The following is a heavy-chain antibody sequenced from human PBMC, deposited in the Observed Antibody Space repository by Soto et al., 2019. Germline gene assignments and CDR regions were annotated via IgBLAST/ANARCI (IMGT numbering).Heavy chain of an antibody. J-gene: IGHJ6*03. CDR3: PRRYPPWTPYFYYYTDV. CDR2: ISYDGSNK. Sequence: PGWSLRLSCAASGFTFSSYRMHWVRQAPGKGLEWVAVISYDGSNKYYADSVKGRFTISRDNSKNTLYLQMNSLRAEDTAVYYCPRRYPPWTPYFYYYTDVGGLGTTVTVS. CDR1: GFTFSSYR. V-gene: IGHV3-30*03. D-gene: IGHD2-2*02.